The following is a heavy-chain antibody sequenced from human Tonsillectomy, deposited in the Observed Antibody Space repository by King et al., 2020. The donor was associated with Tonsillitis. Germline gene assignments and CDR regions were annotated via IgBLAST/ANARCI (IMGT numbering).Heavy chain of an antibody. CDR3: AREIDYGGNSGADY. D-gene: IGHD4-23*01. J-gene: IGHJ4*02. V-gene: IGHV3-48*01. CDR1: GFTFSSYI. Sequence: VQLVESGGGVVQPGGSLRLSCAAVGFTFSSYIMNWVRQASGKGLERVSYISCSRRTIKSVDSVKGRFTISRDNAKNSLYLQMNSLRAEETAVYYCAREIDYGGNSGADYWGQGTLVTVSS. CDR2: ISCSRRTI.